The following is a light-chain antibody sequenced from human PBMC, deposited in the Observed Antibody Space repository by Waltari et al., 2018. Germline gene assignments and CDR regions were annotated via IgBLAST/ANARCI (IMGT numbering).Light chain of an antibody. CDR3: QHYNNWPVT. J-gene: IGKJ5*01. CDR2: DAS. CDR1: QSVSSN. Sequence: EIVMTQSPATLSVSPGERATISCRASQSVSSNLAWYQQKPGQAPRLLIFDASTRATGIPTRFSGSGSGTEFTLTISSLQSEDFAVYSCQHYNNWPVTYGQGTRLEIK. V-gene: IGKV3-15*01.